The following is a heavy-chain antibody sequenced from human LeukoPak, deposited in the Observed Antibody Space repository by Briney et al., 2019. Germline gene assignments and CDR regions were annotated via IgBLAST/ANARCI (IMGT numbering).Heavy chain of an antibody. J-gene: IGHJ4*02. CDR3: ARHERVDSYYFDY. V-gene: IGHV4-59*08. Sequence: PSETLSLTCTVSGGSISSYYWSWIRQPPGKGLEWIGYIYYSGSTNYNPSLKSRVTISVDTSKSQFSLKLSSVTAADTAVYYCARHERVDSYYFDYWGQGTLVTVSS. CDR2: IYYSGST. CDR1: GGSISSYY. D-gene: IGHD1-1*01.